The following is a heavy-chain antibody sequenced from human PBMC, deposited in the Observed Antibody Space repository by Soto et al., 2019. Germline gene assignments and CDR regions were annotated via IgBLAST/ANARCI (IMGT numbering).Heavy chain of an antibody. CDR3: ARVRFEQQMSHFDY. V-gene: IGHV4-59*08. CDR2: IYYSDSI. D-gene: IGHD6-13*01. J-gene: IGHJ4*02. CDR1: GGSIGSYY. Sequence: SETLSLTCTVSGGSIGSYYWSWIRQPPGKGLEWIGYIYYSDSINYNPSLKSRVIISDDTSKNQFSLQLNSVTPEDTAVYYCARVRFEQQMSHFDYWGQGILVTVSS.